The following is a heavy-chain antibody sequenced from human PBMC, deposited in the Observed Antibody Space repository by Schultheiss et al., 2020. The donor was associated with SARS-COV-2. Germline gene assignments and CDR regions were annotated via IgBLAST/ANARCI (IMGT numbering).Heavy chain of an antibody. CDR3: ASTLGPYCSSTSCYDRGDV. J-gene: IGHJ6*04. V-gene: IGHV4-4*07. Sequence: SETLSLTCTVSGGSISSYYWSWIRQPPGKGLEWIGRIYTSGSTNYNPSLKSRVTISVDTSKNQFSLKLSSVTAADTAVYYCASTLGPYCSSTSCYDRGDVWGKGTTVTVSS. D-gene: IGHD2-2*01. CDR2: IYTSGST. CDR1: GGSISSYY.